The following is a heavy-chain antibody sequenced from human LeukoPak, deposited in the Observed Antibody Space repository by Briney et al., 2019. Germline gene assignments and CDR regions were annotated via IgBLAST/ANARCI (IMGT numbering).Heavy chain of an antibody. CDR1: GFTFSSYG. CDR3: AKDANYGGNSILFDY. V-gene: IGHV3-30*18. Sequence: GGSLRLSCSASGFTFSSYGMHWVRQAPGKGLEWVAVISYDGSNKYYADSVKGRFTISRDNSKNTLYLQMNSLRAEDTAVYYCAKDANYGGNSILFDYWGQGTLVTVSS. CDR2: ISYDGSNK. D-gene: IGHD4-23*01. J-gene: IGHJ4*02.